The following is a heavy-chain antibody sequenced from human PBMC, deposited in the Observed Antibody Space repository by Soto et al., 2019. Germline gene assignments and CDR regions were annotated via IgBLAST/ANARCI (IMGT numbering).Heavy chain of an antibody. J-gene: IGHJ4*02. V-gene: IGHV1-3*01. CDR1: GYTFTSYA. CDR3: AGHLSYCSSTSCYWYLSY. CDR2: INAGNGNT. Sequence: GASVKVSCKASGYTFTSYAMHWVRQAPGQRLEWMGWINAGNGNTKYSQKFQGRVTITRDTSASTAYMELSSLRSEDTAVYYCAGHLSYCSSTSCYWYLSYWGQGTLVTVSS. D-gene: IGHD2-2*01.